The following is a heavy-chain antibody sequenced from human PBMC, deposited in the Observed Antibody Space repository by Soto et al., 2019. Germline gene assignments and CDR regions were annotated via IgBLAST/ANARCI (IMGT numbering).Heavy chain of an antibody. CDR1: GGSFSGYY. Sequence: SETLSLTCAVYGGSFSGYYWSWIRQPPGKGLEWIGEINHSGSTNYNPSLKSRVTISVDTSKNQFSLKLSSVTAADTAVYYCARGRQQLVNFDYWGQGTLVTVSS. CDR3: ARGRQQLVNFDY. V-gene: IGHV4-34*01. CDR2: INHSGST. D-gene: IGHD6-13*01. J-gene: IGHJ4*02.